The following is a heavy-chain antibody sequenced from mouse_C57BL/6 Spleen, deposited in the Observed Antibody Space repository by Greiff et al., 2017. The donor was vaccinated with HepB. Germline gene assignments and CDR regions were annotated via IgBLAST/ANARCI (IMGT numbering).Heavy chain of an antibody. CDR3: VREDGSYWYFDV. CDR2: IRSKSNNYAT. CDR1: GFSFNTYA. D-gene: IGHD2-3*01. Sequence: DVKLVESGGGLVQPKGSLKLSCAASGFSFNTYAMNWVRQAPGQGLEWVARIRSKSNNYATYYADSVKDRFTISRDDSESMLYLQMNNLKTEDTAMYYCVREDGSYWYFDVWGTGTTVTVSS. V-gene: IGHV10-1*01. J-gene: IGHJ1*03.